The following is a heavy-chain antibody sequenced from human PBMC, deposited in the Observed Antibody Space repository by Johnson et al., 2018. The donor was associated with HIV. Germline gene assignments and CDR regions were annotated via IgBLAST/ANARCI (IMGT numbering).Heavy chain of an antibody. Sequence: VQLVESGGGVVQPWRSLRLSCAASGFTFSSYAMHWVRQAPGKGLEWVSAISGSGGSTYYADSVKGRFTISRDNSKNTLYLQMNSLRAEDTAVYYCAKSRNYYDSSGLYDAFDIWGQGTMVTVSS. CDR1: GFTFSSYA. CDR3: AKSRNYYDSSGLYDAFDI. V-gene: IGHV3-23*04. D-gene: IGHD3-22*01. J-gene: IGHJ3*02. CDR2: ISGSGGST.